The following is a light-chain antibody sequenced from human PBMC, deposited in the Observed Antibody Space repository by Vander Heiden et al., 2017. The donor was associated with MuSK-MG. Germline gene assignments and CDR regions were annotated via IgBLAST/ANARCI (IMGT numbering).Light chain of an antibody. J-gene: IGKJ1*01. Sequence: EIVMRQSPATLSLSPGESGTLSCRASQGVSVNVAWYQQKPGQAPRLLIFGTSTRATGVPARFSGSGSGTEFTLTISSLQSEDFAVYCCQQYDLWPQAFGQGTRVDVK. CDR1: QGVSVN. CDR2: GTS. V-gene: IGKV3-15*01. CDR3: QQYDLWPQA.